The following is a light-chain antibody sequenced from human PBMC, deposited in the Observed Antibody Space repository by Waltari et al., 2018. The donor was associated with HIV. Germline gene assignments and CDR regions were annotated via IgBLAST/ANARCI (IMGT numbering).Light chain of an antibody. V-gene: IGLV1-47*01. Sequence: QAALTQPPSASGTPGQRVTISCSGGSANIGSNSVSWFQQVPGTAPKPLIYKDNQGPSGVPYRCAASKSGTSASLAISGLRSQDEADYYCAAWDVSLRGLVFGGGTKLTVL. J-gene: IGLJ2*01. CDR1: SANIGSNS. CDR2: KDN. CDR3: AAWDVSLRGLV.